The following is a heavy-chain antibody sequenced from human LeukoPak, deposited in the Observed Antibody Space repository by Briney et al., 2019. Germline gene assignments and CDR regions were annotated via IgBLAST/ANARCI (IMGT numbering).Heavy chain of an antibody. V-gene: IGHV3-23*01. CDR2: ISGSGGGT. J-gene: IGHJ4*02. CDR3: AKGGGLAVAGTDYFDY. CDR1: GFIFSSYA. Sequence: GGSLRLSCAASGFIFSSYAMSWVRQAPGKGLEWVSAISGSGGGTYYADSVKGRFTISRDNSKNTLYLQMNSLRAEDTAVYYCAKGGGLAVAGTDYFDYWGQGTLVTVSS. D-gene: IGHD6-19*01.